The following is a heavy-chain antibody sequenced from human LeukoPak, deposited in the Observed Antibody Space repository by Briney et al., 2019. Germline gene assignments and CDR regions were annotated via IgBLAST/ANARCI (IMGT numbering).Heavy chain of an antibody. V-gene: IGHV3-9*01. J-gene: IGHJ3*02. CDR2: ISWSSGSI. Sequence: PGRSLRLSCAASGFTFDDYAMHWVRQAPGKGLEWVSGISWSSGSIGYADSVKGRFTISRDNAKNSLYLQMNSLRAEDTALYYCAKDNYDSSGSLDIWGQGTMVTVSS. CDR1: GFTFDDYA. D-gene: IGHD3-22*01. CDR3: AKDNYDSSGSLDI.